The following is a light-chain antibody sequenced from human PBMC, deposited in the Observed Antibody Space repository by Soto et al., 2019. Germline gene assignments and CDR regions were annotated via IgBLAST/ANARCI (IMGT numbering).Light chain of an antibody. CDR3: SSYTSSSTQV. CDR1: SSDGGGYNY. J-gene: IGLJ1*01. Sequence: QAALTQPASVSGAPGQSITISCTGTSSDGGGYNYVSWYQQHPGKAPKLTIYEVSNRPPGVANRFAGATSGNTASLTISWLQAEDEADSSCSSYTSSSTQVFGTGTKVTVL. V-gene: IGLV2-14*01. CDR2: EVS.